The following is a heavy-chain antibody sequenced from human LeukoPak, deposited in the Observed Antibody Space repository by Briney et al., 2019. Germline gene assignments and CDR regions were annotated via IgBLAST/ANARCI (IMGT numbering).Heavy chain of an antibody. CDR2: ISAYNGNT. CDR3: ARAQYYFGSGSYYNTWYDP. V-gene: IGHV1-18*01. D-gene: IGHD3-10*01. CDR1: GYTFTGYG. J-gene: IGHJ5*02. Sequence: ASVKVSCKASGYTFTGYGITWVRQAPGQGLEWMGWISAYNGNTNYAQKLQGRVTMTTDTSTSTAYMELRSLRSDDTAVYYCARAQYYFGSGSYYNTWYDPWGQGTLVTVSS.